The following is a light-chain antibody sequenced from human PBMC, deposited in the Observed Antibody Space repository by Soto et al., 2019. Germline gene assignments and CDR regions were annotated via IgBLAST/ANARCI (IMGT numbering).Light chain of an antibody. CDR2: EVV. CDR3: KSYAGSNTYV. V-gene: IGLV2-8*01. J-gene: IGLJ1*01. CDR1: KSDIGVYDF. Sequence: LTQPPPASGSPGQSVTISCTGTKSDIGVYDFVSWYQHHPGKAPRLIIYEVVQRPSGVPDRFSGSKSGNTASLTVSGLQAADEADYFCKSYAGSNTYVFGSGTKVTVL.